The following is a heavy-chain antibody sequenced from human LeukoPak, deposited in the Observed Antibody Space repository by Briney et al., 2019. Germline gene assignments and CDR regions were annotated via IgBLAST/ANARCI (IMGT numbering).Heavy chain of an antibody. CDR1: GFTFSSYA. D-gene: IGHD3-22*01. J-gene: IGHJ3*02. V-gene: IGHV3-66*01. Sequence: GGSLRLSCAASGFTFSSYAMSWVRQAPGKGLEWVSVIYSGGSTYYADSVKGRFTISRDNSKNTLYLQMNSLRAEDTAVYYCARDDSSGYWAAFDIWGQGTMVTVSS. CDR3: ARDDSSGYWAAFDI. CDR2: IYSGGST.